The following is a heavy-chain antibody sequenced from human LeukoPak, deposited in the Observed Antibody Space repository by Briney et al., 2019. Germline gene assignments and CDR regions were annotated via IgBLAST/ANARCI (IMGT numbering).Heavy chain of an antibody. V-gene: IGHV4-61*08. J-gene: IGHJ6*02. CDR2: IYYSGST. Sequence: SQTLSLTCTVSGGSISSGGYYWSWIRQHPGKGLEWIGYIYYSGSTNYNPSLKSRVTISVDTSKNQFSLKLSSVTAADTAVYYCARDGEGDFWREYGMDVWGQGTTVTVSS. CDR1: GGSISSGGYY. D-gene: IGHD3-3*01. CDR3: ARDGEGDFWREYGMDV.